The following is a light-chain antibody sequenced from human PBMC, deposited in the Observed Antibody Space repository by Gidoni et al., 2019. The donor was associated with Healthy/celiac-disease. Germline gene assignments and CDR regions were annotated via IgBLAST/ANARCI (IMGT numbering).Light chain of an antibody. V-gene: IGKV1-5*01. CDR2: DAS. CDR1: QSISSW. Sequence: DIQMTQSPSTLSASVGDRVTITCRASQSISSWLAWYQQKPGKAPKLQIYDASSLESGVPSRFSGSGSGTEFTLTISSLQPDDFATYYCQQYNSYSQYTFGQGTKLEIK. CDR3: QQYNSYSQYT. J-gene: IGKJ2*01.